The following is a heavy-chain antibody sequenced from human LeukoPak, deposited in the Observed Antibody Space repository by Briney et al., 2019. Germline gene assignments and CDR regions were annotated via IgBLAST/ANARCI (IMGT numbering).Heavy chain of an antibody. V-gene: IGHV1-2*02. CDR1: GYTFTSYA. J-gene: IGHJ4*02. CDR3: ARDSGLNY. Sequence: ASVKVSCKASGYTFTSYAMNWVRQAPGQGLEWMGWINPNSGGTNYAQKFQGRVTMTRDTSISTAYMELSSLRSDDTAVYYCARDSGLNYWGQGTLVTVSS. CDR2: INPNSGGT. D-gene: IGHD3-10*01.